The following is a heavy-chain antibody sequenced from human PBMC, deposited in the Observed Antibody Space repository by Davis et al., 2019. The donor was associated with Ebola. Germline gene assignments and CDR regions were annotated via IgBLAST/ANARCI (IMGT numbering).Heavy chain of an antibody. Sequence: HTGGSLRLSCAASGFTFSSYPMHCVRQAAGKGLVWVSSINSDGSRTHYADSVKGRVTISRDNARNTLYLQMNSLRAEDTAVYYCASWEYYYDNSGSRSALYWGQGTLVTVSS. J-gene: IGHJ4*02. CDR3: ASWEYYYDNSGSRSALY. CDR1: GFTFSSYP. CDR2: INSDGSRT. V-gene: IGHV3-74*01. D-gene: IGHD3-22*01.